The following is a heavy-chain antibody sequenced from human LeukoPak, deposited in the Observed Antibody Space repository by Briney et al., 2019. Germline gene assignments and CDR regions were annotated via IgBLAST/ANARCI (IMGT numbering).Heavy chain of an antibody. CDR2: INPNSGGT. CDR1: GYTFTGYY. D-gene: IGHD3-22*01. Sequence: ASVTVSCKASGYTFTGYYMHWVRQAPGQGLEWMGRINPNSGGTNYAQKCQGGVTMTRDTSISTAYMELSRLRSDDTAVYYCARIDSSGYYFDYWGKGTMVTVSS. CDR3: ARIDSSGYYFDY. V-gene: IGHV1-2*06. J-gene: IGHJ4*01.